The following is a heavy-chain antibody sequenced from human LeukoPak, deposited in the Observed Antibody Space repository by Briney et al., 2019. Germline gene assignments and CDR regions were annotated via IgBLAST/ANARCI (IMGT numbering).Heavy chain of an antibody. Sequence: SETLSLTCTVSGGSMSRYYWSWIRQPPGQGLEWIGYLFLSGSTSYNPSLKSRVTMSVDTSKNQFSLFLTSVTAADTAMYYCARGITLSGVYAHGEAFDIWGQGTMVFVSS. CDR2: LFLSGST. J-gene: IGHJ3*02. CDR3: ARGITLSGVYAHGEAFDI. D-gene: IGHD7-27*01. CDR1: GGSMSRYY. V-gene: IGHV4-59*01.